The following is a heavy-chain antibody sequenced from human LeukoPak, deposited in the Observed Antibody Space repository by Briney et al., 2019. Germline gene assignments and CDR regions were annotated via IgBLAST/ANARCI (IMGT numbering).Heavy chain of an antibody. CDR2: ISYDGSNK. CDR1: GFTFSSYA. V-gene: IGHV3-30-3*01. D-gene: IGHD3-22*01. J-gene: IGHJ4*02. CDR3: ARDPRYYYDSSGYDFYFDY. Sequence: GGSPRLSCAASGFTFSSYAMHWVRQAPGKGLEWVAVISYDGSNKYYADSVKGRFTISRDNSKNTLYLQMNSLRAEDTAVYYCARDPRYYYDSSGYDFYFDYWGQGTLVTVSS.